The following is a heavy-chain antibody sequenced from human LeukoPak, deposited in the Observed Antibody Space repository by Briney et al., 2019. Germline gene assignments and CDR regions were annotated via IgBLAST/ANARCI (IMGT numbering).Heavy chain of an antibody. CDR1: GYSISSDNY. Sequence: PSETLSLTCAVSGYSISSDNYWVWIRQPPGQGLEWTGGIYHSGSTYHNPSLKSRVTMSVDTSKNQFSLKLSSVTAADTAVYYCARAPRDSSSSNYMRRFDYWVQGTLVTVSS. CDR2: IYHSGST. V-gene: IGHV4-38-2*01. J-gene: IGHJ4*02. CDR3: ARAPRDSSSSNYMRRFDY. D-gene: IGHD3-22*01.